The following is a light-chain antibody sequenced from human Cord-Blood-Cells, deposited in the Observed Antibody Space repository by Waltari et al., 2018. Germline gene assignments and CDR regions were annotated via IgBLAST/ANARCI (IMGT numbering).Light chain of an antibody. J-gene: IGLJ3*02. CDR3: CSYAGSSTLV. CDR1: RSXXGSXXX. V-gene: IGLV2-23*01. CDR2: EGS. Sequence: QSALTQPASVSGSPGQSITIPCYGTRSXXGSXXXFSWYQQHPGKPPKLMFYEGSKGPSGVSNRFSGSKSGNTAYLTISGLQAEDEADYYCCSYAGSSTLVFGGGTKLTVL.